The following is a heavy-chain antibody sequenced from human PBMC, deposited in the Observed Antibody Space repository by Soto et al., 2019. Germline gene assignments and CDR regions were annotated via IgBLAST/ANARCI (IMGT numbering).Heavy chain of an antibody. CDR2: ISYDGSNK. CDR3: AKVPYYDFWSGYLF. V-gene: IGHV3-30*18. J-gene: IGHJ4*02. D-gene: IGHD3-3*01. Sequence: GGSLSLSCAASGFTFSSYGMHWVRQAPGKGLEWVAVISYDGSNKYYADSVKGRFTISRDNSKNTLYLQMNSLRAEDTAVYYCAKVPYYDFWSGYLFWGQGTLVTVSS. CDR1: GFTFSSYG.